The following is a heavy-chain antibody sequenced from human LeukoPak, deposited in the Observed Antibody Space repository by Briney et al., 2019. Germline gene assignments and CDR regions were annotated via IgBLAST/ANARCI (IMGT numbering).Heavy chain of an antibody. D-gene: IGHD6-13*01. CDR2: IYPGDSDT. V-gene: IGHV5-51*01. CDR1: GYSFTSYW. CDR3: ARRGSSWSDLNWFDP. J-gene: IGHJ5*02. Sequence: SGESLKISCKGSGYSFTSYWIGWVRQMPGKGLEWMGIIYPGDSDTRYSPSFQGQVTISADKSISTAYLQWSSLKASDTAMYYCARRGSSWSDLNWFDPWGQGTLVTVSS.